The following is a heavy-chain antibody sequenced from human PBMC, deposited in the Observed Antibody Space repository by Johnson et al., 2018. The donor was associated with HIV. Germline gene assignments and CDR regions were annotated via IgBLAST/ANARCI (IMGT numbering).Heavy chain of an antibody. D-gene: IGHD2-15*01. J-gene: IGHJ3*02. CDR1: GFTFSSHA. V-gene: IGHV3-30*04. CDR3: AGDRGGGEGEGCAFDI. Sequence: QVQLVESGGGVVQPGRSLRLSCAASGFTFSSHAMHWVRQAPGKGLEWVAFISFDGTSKYYADPVKGRFSIFRDNSKNTLYLQMNSLRVEDTAVYYCAGDRGGGEGEGCAFDIWGQGTMVTVSS. CDR2: ISFDGTSK.